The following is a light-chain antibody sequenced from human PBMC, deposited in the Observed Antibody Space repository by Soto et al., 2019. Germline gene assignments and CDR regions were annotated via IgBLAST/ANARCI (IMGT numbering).Light chain of an antibody. V-gene: IGLV2-23*01. CDR2: EGS. CDR1: SSDVGSYNL. J-gene: IGLJ2*01. Sequence: QSVLTQPASVSGSPGQSITISCTGSSSDVGSYNLVSWYQQLPGEAPKLMIYEGSKRPSGVSNRFSGSKSGNTASLTISGLQAEDEADYYCCSFERSITLVFSGGTKLTVL. CDR3: CSFERSITLV.